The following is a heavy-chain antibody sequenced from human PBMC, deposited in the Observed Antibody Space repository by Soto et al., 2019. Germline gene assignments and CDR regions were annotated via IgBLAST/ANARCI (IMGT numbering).Heavy chain of an antibody. Sequence: QVQLVESGGGVVQPGRSLRLSCAASGFTFSSYAMHWVRQAPGKGLEWVAVISYDGSNKYYADSVKGRFTISRDNSKNTLYLQMNSLRAEDTAVYYCARVRGYFDLWGRGTLVTVSS. J-gene: IGHJ2*01. CDR3: ARVRGYFDL. CDR1: GFTFSSYA. V-gene: IGHV3-30-3*01. CDR2: ISYDGSNK.